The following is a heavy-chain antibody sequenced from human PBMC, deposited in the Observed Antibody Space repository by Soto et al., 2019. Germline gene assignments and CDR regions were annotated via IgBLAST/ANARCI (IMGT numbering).Heavy chain of an antibody. CDR2: IIPIFGTA. CDR1: GGTFSSYA. V-gene: IGHV1-69*01. J-gene: IGHJ5*02. D-gene: IGHD2-2*01. CDR3: ARGYCCSTSCPNWFDP. Sequence: QVQLVQSGAEVKKPGSSVKASCKASGGTFSSYAISWVRQAPGQGLEWMGGIIPIFGTANYAQKFQGRVTITADESTSTAYLELSSLRSEDTVVYYCARGYCCSTSCPNWFDPWGQGTLVTVSS.